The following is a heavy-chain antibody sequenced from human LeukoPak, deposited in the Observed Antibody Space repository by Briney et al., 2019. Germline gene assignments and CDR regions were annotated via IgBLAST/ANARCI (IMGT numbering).Heavy chain of an antibody. Sequence: GGSLRLSCAASGFTFSSYSINWVRQAPGKGLEWVPYISSSSSNIYYADSVKGRFTISRDNAKNSLYLQMNSLRAEETAVYYCARGLAAAGKRAFDIWGQGTMVTVSS. V-gene: IGHV3-48*04. J-gene: IGHJ3*02. CDR1: GFTFSSYS. CDR2: ISSSSSNI. D-gene: IGHD6-13*01. CDR3: ARGLAAAGKRAFDI.